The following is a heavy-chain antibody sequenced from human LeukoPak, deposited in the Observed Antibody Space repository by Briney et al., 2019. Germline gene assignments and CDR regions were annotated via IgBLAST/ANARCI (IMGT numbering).Heavy chain of an antibody. Sequence: SETLSLTCAVYGGSFSGYYWSWIRQPPGKGLEWIGYIYYSGSTNYNPSLKSRVTISVDTSKNQFSLKLSSVTAADTAVYYCASESGYVGYWGQGTLVTVSS. V-gene: IGHV4-59*01. CDR1: GGSFSGYY. CDR3: ASESGYVGY. J-gene: IGHJ4*02. CDR2: IYYSGST. D-gene: IGHD1-26*01.